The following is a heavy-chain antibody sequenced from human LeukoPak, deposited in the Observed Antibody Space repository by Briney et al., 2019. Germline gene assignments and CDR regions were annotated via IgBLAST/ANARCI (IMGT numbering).Heavy chain of an antibody. Sequence: SETLSLTCAVYGGSFSGYYWSWIRQPPGKGLEWIGEINHSGSTNYNPSLKSRVTISVDTSKNQFSLKLSSVTAADTAVYYCARGTGYSSTHPDYWGQGTLVTVSS. CDR3: ARGTGYSSTHPDY. CDR1: GGSFSGYY. CDR2: INHSGST. V-gene: IGHV4-34*01. J-gene: IGHJ4*02. D-gene: IGHD6-13*01.